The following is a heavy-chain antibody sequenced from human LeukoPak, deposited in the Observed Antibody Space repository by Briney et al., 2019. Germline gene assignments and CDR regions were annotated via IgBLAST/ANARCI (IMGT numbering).Heavy chain of an antibody. Sequence: PRASVKVSCKASGYTFTSYGISWVRQAPGQGLEWMGWISAYNGNTKYAQKFQGRVTMTTDTSTSTAYMELRSLRSDDTAVYYCAKSHAGYSSSWYASGVAFDIWGQGTMVTVSS. CDR3: AKSHAGYSSSWYASGVAFDI. D-gene: IGHD6-13*01. V-gene: IGHV1-18*01. CDR2: ISAYNGNT. J-gene: IGHJ3*02. CDR1: GYTFTSYG.